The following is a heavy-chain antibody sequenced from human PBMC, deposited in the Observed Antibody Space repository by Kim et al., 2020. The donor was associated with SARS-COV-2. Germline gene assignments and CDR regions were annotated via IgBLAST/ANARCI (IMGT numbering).Heavy chain of an antibody. D-gene: IGHD1-26*01. Sequence: PAPKSRVTISVDTSKNQFSLKLSSVTAADTAVYYCARDRRGSGSYRAFDIWGQGTMVTVSS. V-gene: IGHV4-30-2*05. CDR3: ARDRRGSGSYRAFDI. J-gene: IGHJ3*02.